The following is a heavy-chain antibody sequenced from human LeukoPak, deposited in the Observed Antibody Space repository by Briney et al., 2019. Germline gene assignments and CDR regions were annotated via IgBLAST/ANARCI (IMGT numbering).Heavy chain of an antibody. CDR1: GFTFSDYY. CDR3: ALSGSYPNWFDP. CDR2: ISSSGSTI. Sequence: GGSLRLSCAASGFTFSDYYMSWIRQAPGKGLEWVSYISSSGSTIYYADSVKGRFTISRDNAKNSLCLQLNSLRAEDTAVYYCALSGSYPNWFDPWGQGTLVTVSS. J-gene: IGHJ5*02. D-gene: IGHD1-26*01. V-gene: IGHV3-11*01.